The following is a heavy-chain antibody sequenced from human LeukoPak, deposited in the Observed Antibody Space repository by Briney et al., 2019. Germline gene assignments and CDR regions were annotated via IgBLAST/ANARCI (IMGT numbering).Heavy chain of an antibody. CDR3: ARTKMTTVTTSWFDP. D-gene: IGHD4-17*01. CDR1: GYTFTAHY. CDR2: IHPNSGGT. J-gene: IGHJ5*02. V-gene: IGHV1-2*02. Sequence: ASVKVSCKASGYTFTAHYMHWVRQAPGQGLEWMGWIHPNSGGTNYAQKFQGRVTMTRDTSISTAYMELSRLRSDDTAVYYCARTKMTTVTTSWFDPWGQGTLVTVSS.